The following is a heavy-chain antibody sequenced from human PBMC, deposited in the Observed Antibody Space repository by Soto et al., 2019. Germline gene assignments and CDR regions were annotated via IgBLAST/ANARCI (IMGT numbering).Heavy chain of an antibody. J-gene: IGHJ4*02. CDR2: ISSSGGST. CDR1: GITFTNYA. D-gene: IGHD3-3*01. CDR3: AKDQAGVALYYFDY. V-gene: IGHV3-23*01. Sequence: GGSLRLSCAASGITFTNYAMSWVRQAPGKGLEWVSAISSSGGSTYYADSVKGRFTISRDNSKYRLYLQMNSLRAEDTAVYYCAKDQAGVALYYFDYWGQGTPVTVSS.